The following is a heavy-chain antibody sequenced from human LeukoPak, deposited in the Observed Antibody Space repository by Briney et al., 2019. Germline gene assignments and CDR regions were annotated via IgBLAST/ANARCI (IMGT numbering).Heavy chain of an antibody. CDR1: GFTFSSYS. D-gene: IGHD2-2*01. CDR3: ARAHLGYCSSTSCYLDAFDI. CDR2: ISGSSSYI. J-gene: IGHJ3*02. V-gene: IGHV3-21*01. Sequence: GGSLRLSCAASGFTFSSYSMNWVRQAPGKGLEWVSSISGSSSYIYYADSVKGRFTISRDNAKNSLYLQMNSLRAEDTAVYYCARAHLGYCSSTSCYLDAFDIWGQGTMVTVSS.